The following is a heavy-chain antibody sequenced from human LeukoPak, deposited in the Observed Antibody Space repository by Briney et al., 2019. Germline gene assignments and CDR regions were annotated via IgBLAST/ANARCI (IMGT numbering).Heavy chain of an antibody. Sequence: AGGSLRLSCAASGFTFSSYGMHWVRQAPGKGLEWVAVISYDGSNKYYADSVKGRFTISRDNSKNTLYLQMNSLRAEDTAVYYCGGSGSYFKGGAFDIWAKGQWSPSLQ. V-gene: IGHV3-30*03. CDR3: GGSGSYFKGGAFDI. CDR2: ISYDGSNK. CDR1: GFTFSSYG. D-gene: IGHD1-26*01. J-gene: IGHJ3*02.